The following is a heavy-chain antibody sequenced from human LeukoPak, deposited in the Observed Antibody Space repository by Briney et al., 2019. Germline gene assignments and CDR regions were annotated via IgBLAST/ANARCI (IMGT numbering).Heavy chain of an antibody. CDR3: ARGGYYDFWSGYYSTSFDY. Sequence: SETLSLTCTVSGGSISSYYWSWIRQPAGKGLEWIGRIYTSGSTNYNPSLKSRVTMSVDTSKNQFSLKLSSVTAADTAVYYCARGGYYDFWSGYYSTSFDYWGQGTLVTVSS. D-gene: IGHD3-3*01. J-gene: IGHJ4*02. V-gene: IGHV4-4*07. CDR2: IYTSGST. CDR1: GGSISSYY.